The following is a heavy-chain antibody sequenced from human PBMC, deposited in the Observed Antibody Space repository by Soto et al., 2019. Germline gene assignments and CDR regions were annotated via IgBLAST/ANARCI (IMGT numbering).Heavy chain of an antibody. CDR2: INAGNGNT. CDR3: ARAPSWYNFDY. J-gene: IGHJ4*02. CDR1: GYTFTSYA. Sequence: QVQLVQSGAEVKKPGASVKVSCKASGYTFTSYAMHWVRQAPGQRLEWMGWINAGNGNTKYSQKFQGRVTITRDTSASTANMELSSLRSEDTAVYSCARAPSWYNFDYWGQGTLVTVSS. V-gene: IGHV1-3*01. D-gene: IGHD6-13*01.